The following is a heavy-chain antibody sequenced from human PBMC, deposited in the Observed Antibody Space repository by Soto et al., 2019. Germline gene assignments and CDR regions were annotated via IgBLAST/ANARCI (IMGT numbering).Heavy chain of an antibody. J-gene: IGHJ6*02. CDR1: WFTFRNAW. V-gene: IGHV3-15*07. Sequence: GGSLGLSCAASWFTFRNAWMNWVRQAPGKGLEWVGRIKSKTDGGTTDYAAPVKGRFTISRDDSKNTLYLQMNSLKTEDTAVYYCTTARHGDYYYYGMDVWGQGTTVTVSS. CDR2: IKSKTDGGTT. CDR3: TTARHGDYYYYGMDV. D-gene: IGHD4-17*01.